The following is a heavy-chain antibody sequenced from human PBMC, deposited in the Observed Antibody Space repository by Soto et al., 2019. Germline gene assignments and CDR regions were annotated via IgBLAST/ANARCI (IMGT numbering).Heavy chain of an antibody. CDR3: TTDFGHLGELSLPGY. CDR2: IKSKTDGGTT. D-gene: IGHD3-16*02. CDR1: GFTFSNAW. V-gene: IGHV3-15*01. Sequence: GGSLRLSCAASGFTFSNAWMSWVRQAPGKGLEWVGRIKSKTDGGTTDYAAPVKGRFTISRDDSKNTLYLQMNSLKTEDTAVYYCTTDFGHLGELSLPGYWGQGTLVTVSS. J-gene: IGHJ4*02.